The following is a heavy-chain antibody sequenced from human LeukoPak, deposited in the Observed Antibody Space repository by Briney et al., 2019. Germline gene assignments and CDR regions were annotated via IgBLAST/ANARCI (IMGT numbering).Heavy chain of an antibody. J-gene: IGHJ4*02. CDR3: ARSYDSSGARLAY. V-gene: IGHV4-59*01. D-gene: IGHD3-22*01. CDR1: GGSISSYY. Sequence: SETLSLTCTVSGGSISSYYWSWIRQPPGKGLEWIGYIYYSGSTNYNPSLKSRVTISVDTSKNRFSLKLSSVTAADTAVYYCARSYDSSGARLAYWGQGTLVTVSS. CDR2: IYYSGST.